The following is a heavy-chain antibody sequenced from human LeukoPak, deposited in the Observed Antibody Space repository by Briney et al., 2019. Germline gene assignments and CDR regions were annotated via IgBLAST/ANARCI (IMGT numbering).Heavy chain of an antibody. J-gene: IGHJ4*02. CDR1: GFTFSTYW. Sequence: PGGSLRLSCAASGFTFSTYWMSWVRQAPGKGLEWVANIKQDGSERYYVDSVKGRFTISTDNAKNSLYLRMNSLRVEDTAVYHCARDRFQRLWFGDYKGDFDYWGQGTLVTVSS. V-gene: IGHV3-7*01. CDR3: ARDRFQRLWFGDYKGDFDY. CDR2: IKQDGSER. D-gene: IGHD3-10*01.